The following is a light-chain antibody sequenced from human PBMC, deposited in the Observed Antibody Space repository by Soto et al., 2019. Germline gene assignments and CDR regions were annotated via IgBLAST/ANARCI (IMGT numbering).Light chain of an antibody. CDR2: EVS. CDR3: ASYTSSSTSVI. Sequence: QSVLTQPASVFGSPGQSITISCTGTSSDVGGYKYVSWYQQHPDKAPKLIIFEVSNRPSGISSRFSGSKSGNTASLTISGLQAEDEADYYCASYTSSSTSVIFGRGTKVTVL. J-gene: IGLJ6*01. CDR1: SSDVGGYKY. V-gene: IGLV2-14*01.